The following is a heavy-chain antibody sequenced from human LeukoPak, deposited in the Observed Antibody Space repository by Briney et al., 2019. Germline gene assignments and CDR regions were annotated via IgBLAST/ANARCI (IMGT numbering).Heavy chain of an antibody. CDR1: GYTFTSYG. J-gene: IGHJ3*02. CDR3: AKDIVAVAGTHAFDI. Sequence: GASVTVSCKASGYTFTSYGISWVGQAPGQGLEWMGWISAYNGNTNYAQKLQGRVTMTTDTSTSTAYMELRSLRSDDTALYYCAKDIVAVAGTHAFDIWGQGTMVTVSS. V-gene: IGHV1-18*01. CDR2: ISAYNGNT. D-gene: IGHD6-19*01.